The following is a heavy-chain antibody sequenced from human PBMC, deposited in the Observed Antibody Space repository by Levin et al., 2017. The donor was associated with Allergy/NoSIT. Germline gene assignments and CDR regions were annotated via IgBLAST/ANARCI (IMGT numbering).Heavy chain of an antibody. CDR2: IWYDGSNK. V-gene: IGHV3-33*01. D-gene: IGHD2-2*02. CDR1: GFTFSSYG. Sequence: GGSLRLSCAASGFTFSSYGMHWVRQAPGKGLEWVAVIWYDGSNKYYADSVKGRFTISRDNSKNTLYLQMNSLRAEDTAVYYCAGSPGSAIYYYYYGMDVWGQGTTVTVSS. CDR3: AGSPGSAIYYYYYGMDV. J-gene: IGHJ6*02.